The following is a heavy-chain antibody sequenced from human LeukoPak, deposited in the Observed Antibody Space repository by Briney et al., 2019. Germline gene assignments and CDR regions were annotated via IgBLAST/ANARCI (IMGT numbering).Heavy chain of an antibody. D-gene: IGHD3-9*01. CDR2: INSDGINT. CDR1: GFTFSNYW. Sequence: PGGSLRLSCAASGFTFSNYWMHWVRQAPGKGLVWVSRINSDGINTSYADSVKGRFTISRDNAKNTLNLQMNSLRAEDTAVYYCARPPDFDWLGFDYWGQGTLVTVSS. J-gene: IGHJ4*02. CDR3: ARPPDFDWLGFDY. V-gene: IGHV3-74*01.